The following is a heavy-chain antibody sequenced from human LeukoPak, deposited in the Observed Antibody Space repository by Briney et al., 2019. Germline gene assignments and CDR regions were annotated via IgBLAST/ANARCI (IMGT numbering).Heavy chain of an antibody. D-gene: IGHD2-2*01. CDR2: ISAYNGNT. CDR1: GYTFTSYG. V-gene: IGHV1-18*01. CDR3: ARKRQYCSSTSCEGVYNWFDP. J-gene: IGHJ5*02. Sequence: ASVKVSCKASGYTFTSYGISWVRPAPGQGLEWVGWISAYNGNTNYAQKLQGRVTMTTDTSTSTAYMELRSLRSDDTAVYYCARKRQYCSSTSCEGVYNWFDPWGQGTLVTVSS.